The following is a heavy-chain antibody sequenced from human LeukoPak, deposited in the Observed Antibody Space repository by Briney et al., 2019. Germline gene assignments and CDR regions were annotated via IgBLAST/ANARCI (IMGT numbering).Heavy chain of an antibody. CDR3: AKDLILWFGEFDY. Sequence: GGSLRLSCAASGFTFSSYAMSWVRQAPGKGLEWVSAISGSGGSTYYADSEKGRFTISRDNSKNTLYLQMNSLRAEDTAVYYCAKDLILWFGEFDYWGQGTLVTVSS. CDR2: ISGSGGST. J-gene: IGHJ4*02. V-gene: IGHV3-23*01. D-gene: IGHD3-10*01. CDR1: GFTFSSYA.